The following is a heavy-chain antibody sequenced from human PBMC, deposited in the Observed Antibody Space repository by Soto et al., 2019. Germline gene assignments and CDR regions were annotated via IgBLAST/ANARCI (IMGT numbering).Heavy chain of an antibody. Sequence: QVQLVQSGSEVKKPGASVKVSCKASGYTFTSYYMHWVRQAPGQGLEWMGIINPTGASTTYAQTFRGGVTVPRDQYTSMVYMERSSLTAEETAVDYCAIRSVGGYDRDAFDIWGQGTMGTVS. CDR3: AIRSVGGYDRDAFDI. D-gene: IGHD3-22*01. CDR1: GYTFTSYY. V-gene: IGHV1-46*01. CDR2: INPTGAST. J-gene: IGHJ3*02.